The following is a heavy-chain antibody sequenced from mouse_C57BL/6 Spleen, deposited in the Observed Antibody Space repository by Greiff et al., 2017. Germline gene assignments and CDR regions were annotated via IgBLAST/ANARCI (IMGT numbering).Heavy chain of an antibody. V-gene: IGHV5-6*02. CDR2: ISSGGSYT. D-gene: IGHD1-1*01. CDR3: ARHDDYGNFAY. J-gene: IGHJ3*01. CDR1: GFTFSSYG. Sequence: DVKLVESGGDLVKPGGSLKLSCAASGFTFSSYGMSWVRQTPDKRLEWVATISSGGSYTYYPDSVKGRFTISRDNAKNTLYLQMSSLKSEDTAMYYCARHDDYGNFAYWGQGTLVTVSA.